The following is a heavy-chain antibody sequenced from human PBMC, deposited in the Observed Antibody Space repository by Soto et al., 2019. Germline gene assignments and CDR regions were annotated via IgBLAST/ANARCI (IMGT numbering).Heavy chain of an antibody. CDR2: ISDSGGST. CDR1: GFTFSSYT. V-gene: IGHV3-23*01. CDR3: AKGLGYYYYMDV. Sequence: EVQLLESGGGLVQPGGSLRLSCAASGFTFSSYTMSWVRQAPGKGLEWGSAISDSGGSTYYADSVKGRFTISRDISKQALFLQVNSLRAEDTAVYYCAKGLGYYYYMDVWGKGTTVTVSS. J-gene: IGHJ6*03.